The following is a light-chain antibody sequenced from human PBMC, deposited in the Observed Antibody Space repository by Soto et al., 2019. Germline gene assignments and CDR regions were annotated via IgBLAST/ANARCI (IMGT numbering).Light chain of an antibody. CDR3: QQYNTWHPKMA. V-gene: IGKV3-15*01. CDR1: QSVSSD. J-gene: IGKJ1*01. Sequence: VMTQSPATLSMLPGETATLSCRASQSVSSDLAWYQQRPGQAPRLLIYGASTRATGIPARFRGSGSGTEFRLTISSLQSEDFATYYCQQYNTWHPKMAFGRGTKV. CDR2: GAS.